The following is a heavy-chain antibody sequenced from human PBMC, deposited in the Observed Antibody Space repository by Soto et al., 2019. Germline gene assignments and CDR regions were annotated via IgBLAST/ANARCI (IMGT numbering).Heavy chain of an antibody. CDR2: ISGSGGST. CDR1: GFTFSSYA. Sequence: PWGSLRLSCAASGFTFSSYAMSWVRQAPGKGLEWVSAISGSGGSTYYADSVKGRFTISRDNSKNTLYLQMNSLRAEDTAVYYCAKDPEVLLWFGEFHYWGQGTLVTVSS. V-gene: IGHV3-23*01. CDR3: AKDPEVLLWFGEFHY. J-gene: IGHJ4*02. D-gene: IGHD3-10*01.